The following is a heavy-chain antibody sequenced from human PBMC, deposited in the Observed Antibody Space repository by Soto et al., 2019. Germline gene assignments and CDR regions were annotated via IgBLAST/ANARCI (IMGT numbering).Heavy chain of an antibody. J-gene: IGHJ6*02. CDR2: INHSGST. CDR1: GGSFSGYY. Sequence: SETLSLTCAVYGGSFSGYYWSWIRQPPGKGLEWIGEINHSGSTNYNPSLKSRVTISVDTSKNQFSLKLSSVTAADTAVYYCARGGVAVAGYYYYGMDVWGQGTTVTVS. V-gene: IGHV4-34*01. CDR3: ARGGVAVAGYYYYGMDV. D-gene: IGHD6-19*01.